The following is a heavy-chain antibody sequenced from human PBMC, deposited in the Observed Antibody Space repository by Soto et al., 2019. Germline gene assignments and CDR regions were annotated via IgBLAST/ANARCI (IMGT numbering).Heavy chain of an antibody. J-gene: IGHJ6*03. CDR2: ISSSSSTI. Sequence: EVQLVESGGGLVQPGGSLRLSCAASGFTFSSYSMNWVRQAPGKGLERVSYISSSSSTIYYADSVKGRFTISRDNAKNSLYLQMNSLRAEDTAVYYCAQAGTVVVDYYMDVWGKGTTVTVSS. V-gene: IGHV3-48*01. D-gene: IGHD2-15*01. CDR3: AQAGTVVVDYYMDV. CDR1: GFTFSSYS.